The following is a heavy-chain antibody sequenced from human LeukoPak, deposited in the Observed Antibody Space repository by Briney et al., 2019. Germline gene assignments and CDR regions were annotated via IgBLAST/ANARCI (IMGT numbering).Heavy chain of an antibody. Sequence: PGGSLRLSCAASEFTVSSNYMSWVHQAPGKGLEWVSTIYSGGGTYYADSVKGRFTISRDNSRNTLYLQMNSLRAEDTAVYYCARDRDYYDSSGYHYWGQGTLVTVSS. J-gene: IGHJ4*02. CDR3: ARDRDYYDSSGYHY. CDR1: EFTVSSNY. CDR2: IYSGGGT. D-gene: IGHD3-22*01. V-gene: IGHV3-53*01.